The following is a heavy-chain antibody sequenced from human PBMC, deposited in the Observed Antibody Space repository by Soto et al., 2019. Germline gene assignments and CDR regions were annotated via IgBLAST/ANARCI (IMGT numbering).Heavy chain of an antibody. D-gene: IGHD2-15*01. CDR2: IYHSGST. CDR3: ATLPPRLVVVRREIPA. Sequence: QVQLRESGPGMVRPSGTLSLTCAVSGTSISSTFWWTWVRQSPGKGLEWLGEIYHSGSTKYNPTLKRRVTISVDKYNNKSSLELRAVTAADTAVYYCATLPPRLVVVRREIPAWGQGTLVIVSA. CDR1: GTSISSTFW. J-gene: IGHJ5*02. V-gene: IGHV4-4*02.